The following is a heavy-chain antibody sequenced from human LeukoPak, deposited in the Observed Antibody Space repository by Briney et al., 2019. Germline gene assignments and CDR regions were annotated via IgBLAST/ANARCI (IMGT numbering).Heavy chain of an antibody. Sequence: GGSLRLSCAASGFTFSSYTMNWVRQAPGKGLEWVSGVIYSGGSTYNADSVKGRFTISRDDSKNTVYLQMNSLRAEDTAVYYCAKSRDGYNIIDYWGQGTLVTVSS. D-gene: IGHD5-24*01. CDR2: VIYSGGST. CDR1: GFTFSSYT. CDR3: AKSRDGYNIIDY. V-gene: IGHV3-23*01. J-gene: IGHJ4*02.